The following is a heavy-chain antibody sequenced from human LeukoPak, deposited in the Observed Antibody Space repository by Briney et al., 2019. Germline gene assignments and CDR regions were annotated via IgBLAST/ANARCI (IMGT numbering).Heavy chain of an antibody. CDR2: ISAYNGST. J-gene: IGHJ4*02. CDR3: ARSRDGYNNYFDY. Sequence: ASVKVSCKASGYTFTSYGISWVRQAPGQGLEWMGWISAYNGSTNYAQKLQGRVTMTRDTSTSTVYMELSSLRSEDTAVYYCARSRDGYNNYFDYWGQGTLVTVSS. V-gene: IGHV1-18*01. D-gene: IGHD5-24*01. CDR1: GYTFTSYG.